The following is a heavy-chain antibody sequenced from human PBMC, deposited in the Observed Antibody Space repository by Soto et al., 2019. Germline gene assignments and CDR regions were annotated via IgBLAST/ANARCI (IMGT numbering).Heavy chain of an antibody. V-gene: IGHV4-59*11. Sequence: SETLSLTCTVSGGSISSHYWSWIRQPPGKGLEWIGYIYYSGSTNYNPSLKSRVTISVDTSKNQFSLKLSSVTAADTAVYYCARSITIFGVVIDAFDIWGQGTMVTVSS. D-gene: IGHD3-3*01. CDR2: IYYSGST. CDR3: ARSITIFGVVIDAFDI. J-gene: IGHJ3*02. CDR1: GGSISSHY.